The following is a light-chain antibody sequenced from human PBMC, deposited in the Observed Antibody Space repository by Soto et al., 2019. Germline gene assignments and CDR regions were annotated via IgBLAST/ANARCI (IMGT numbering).Light chain of an antibody. Sequence: IPLTQSPSSLSASVGDRVTITCRASQGISYYLAWYQQKPGKAPKLLIYGASTLKSGVPSRFSGSGSGTEFYLIISSRQPEDSATYYCHQLTHYPLYTFGQGTKLEI. CDR3: HQLTHYPLYT. CDR1: QGISYY. J-gene: IGKJ2*01. CDR2: GAS. V-gene: IGKV1-9*01.